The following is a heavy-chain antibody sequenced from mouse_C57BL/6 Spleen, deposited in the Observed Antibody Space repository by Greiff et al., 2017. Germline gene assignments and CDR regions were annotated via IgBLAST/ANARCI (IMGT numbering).Heavy chain of an antibody. Sequence: QVQLQQPGAELVKPGASVKMSCKASGYTFTSYWITWVKQRPGQGLEWIGDIYPGRGSTNYNEKFKGKATLTVDTSSSTAYMQLSSLTSEDSAVYYCARAGSSGYWFAYWGQGTLVTVSA. CDR2: IYPGRGST. CDR1: GYTFTSYW. D-gene: IGHD3-2*02. V-gene: IGHV1-55*01. CDR3: ARAGSSGYWFAY. J-gene: IGHJ3*01.